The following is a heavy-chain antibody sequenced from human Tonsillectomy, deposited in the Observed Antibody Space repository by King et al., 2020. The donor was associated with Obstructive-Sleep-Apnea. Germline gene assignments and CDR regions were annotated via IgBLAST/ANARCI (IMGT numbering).Heavy chain of an antibody. D-gene: IGHD3-22*01. Sequence: VQLVESGGGLVQPGGSLRLSCAASGFTVSSNYISWVRQAPGKGLEWVSVIYSCGSTYYADSVQGRFTISRHNSKNTLYLQMNSLRAEDTAVYYCARHIDSSGGNFDYWGQGTLVTVSS. CDR2: IYSCGST. CDR3: ARHIDSSGGNFDY. CDR1: GFTVSSNY. V-gene: IGHV3-53*04. J-gene: IGHJ4*02.